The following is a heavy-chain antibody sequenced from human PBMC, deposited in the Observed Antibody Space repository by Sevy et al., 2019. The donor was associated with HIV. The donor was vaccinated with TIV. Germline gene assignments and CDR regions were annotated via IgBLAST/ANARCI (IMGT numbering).Heavy chain of an antibody. CDR3: ARGLQAGFDY. J-gene: IGHJ4*02. CDR1: GFTFSSYS. CDR2: ISSSSTI. Sequence: GGSLRLSCAASGFTFSSYSMNWVRQAPGKGLEWVSYISSSSTIYYADSVKGRFTISRDNAKNSLYPQMNSLRAEDTAVYYCARGLQAGFDYWGQGTLVTVSS. D-gene: IGHD4-4*01. V-gene: IGHV3-48*01.